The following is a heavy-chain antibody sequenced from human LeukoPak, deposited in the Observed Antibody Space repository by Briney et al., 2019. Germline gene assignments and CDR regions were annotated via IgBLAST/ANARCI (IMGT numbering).Heavy chain of an antibody. D-gene: IGHD6-19*01. CDR3: ARTGYSSGWYAD. J-gene: IGHJ4*02. CDR2: IYYSGST. Sequence: SETLSLTCTVSGGSISSYYWSWIRQPPGKGLEWIGYIYYSGSTNYNPSLKGRVTISVDTSKNQFSLKLNSVTPEDTAVYYCARTGYSSGWYADWGQGTLVTVSS. CDR1: GGSISSYY. V-gene: IGHV4-59*12.